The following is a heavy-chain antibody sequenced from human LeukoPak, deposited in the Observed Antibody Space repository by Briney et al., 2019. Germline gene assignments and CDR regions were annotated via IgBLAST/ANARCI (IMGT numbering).Heavy chain of an antibody. CDR1: GFTFSSYS. J-gene: IGHJ4*02. D-gene: IGHD2/OR15-2a*01. CDR3: ARRVGTTAFDY. V-gene: IGHV3-48*01. CDR2: ISSSSSTI. Sequence: GGSLRLSCAASGFTFSSYSMNWVRQAPGKGLDWVSYISSSSSTIYYADSVKGRFTISRGNAKNSLYLQMNSLRAEDTSVYYCARRVGTTAFDYWGQGTLVTVSS.